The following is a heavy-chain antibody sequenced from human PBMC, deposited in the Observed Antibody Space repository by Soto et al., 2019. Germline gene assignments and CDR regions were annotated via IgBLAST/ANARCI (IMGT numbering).Heavy chain of an antibody. CDR1: GGSVSSGSYY. CDR3: ARGQAFWTGYYRMPYYFDY. J-gene: IGHJ4*02. Sequence: QVQLQESGPGLVKPSETLSLTCTVSGGSVSSGSYYWSWIRQPPGKGLEYIGYLYYSGSTNYNPSLKSRVTISVDTPKTQFSLKLTSVTAADTAIYYCARGQAFWTGYYRMPYYFDYWGQGTLVTVSS. V-gene: IGHV4-61*01. D-gene: IGHD3-3*01. CDR2: LYYSGST.